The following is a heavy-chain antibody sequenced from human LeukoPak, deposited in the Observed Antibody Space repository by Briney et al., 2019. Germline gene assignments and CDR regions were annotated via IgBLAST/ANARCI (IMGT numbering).Heavy chain of an antibody. J-gene: IGHJ3*02. CDR2: ITDSGGST. CDR1: GFTFSSYA. Sequence: GGSLRLSCAASGFTFSSYAMGWVRQAPGKGLEWVSAITDSGGSTFYADSVKGRFTISRDNSKNTLYLQMNSLRAEDTAVYFCAKAKTSAWYEGAFDIWGQGTMVTVSS. D-gene: IGHD6-19*01. V-gene: IGHV3-23*01. CDR3: AKAKTSAWYEGAFDI.